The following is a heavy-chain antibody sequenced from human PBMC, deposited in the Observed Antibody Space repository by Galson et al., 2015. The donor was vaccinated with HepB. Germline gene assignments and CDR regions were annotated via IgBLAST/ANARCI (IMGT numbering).Heavy chain of an antibody. Sequence: SLRLSCAASGFIFSNYWMNRVRQAPGKGLEWVANIKEDGSEKDYVDSVRGRFTISRDNAKNSLYLQMNSLRAEDTAVYYCARAKVGVGGIGIVPAVSGEADAFDIWGQGTMVTVSS. V-gene: IGHV3-7*01. J-gene: IGHJ3*02. CDR3: ARAKVGVGGIGIVPAVSGEADAFDI. CDR2: IKEDGSEK. CDR1: GFIFSNYW. D-gene: IGHD2-2*01.